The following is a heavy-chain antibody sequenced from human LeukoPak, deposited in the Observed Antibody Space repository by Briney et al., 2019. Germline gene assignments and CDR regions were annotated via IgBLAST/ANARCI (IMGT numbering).Heavy chain of an antibody. CDR1: GYSFTSYW. CDR3: ARLPIAAAGKGGFDY. CDR2: IYPGDSDT. D-gene: IGHD6-13*01. V-gene: IGHV5-51*01. J-gene: IGHJ4*02. Sequence: GESLKISCKGSGYSFTSYWIGWVRPMPGKGLEWMGIIYPGDSDTRYSPSFQGQVTISADKSISTAYLQWSSLKASDTAMYYCARLPIAAAGKGGFDYWGQGTLVTVSS.